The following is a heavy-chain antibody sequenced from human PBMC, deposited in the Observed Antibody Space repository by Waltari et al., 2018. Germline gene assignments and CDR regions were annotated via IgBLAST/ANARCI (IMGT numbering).Heavy chain of an antibody. CDR1: GYSISSGYY. Sequence: QVQLQESGPGLVKPSETLSLTCAVSGYSISSGYYWGWIRQPPGKGLEWIGSIYHSGSTYYNPSLKSRVTISVDTSKNQFSLKLSSVTAADTAVYYCARGEALDYWGQGTLVTVSS. D-gene: IGHD3-10*01. CDR3: ARGEALDY. CDR2: IYHSGST. J-gene: IGHJ4*02. V-gene: IGHV4-38-2*01.